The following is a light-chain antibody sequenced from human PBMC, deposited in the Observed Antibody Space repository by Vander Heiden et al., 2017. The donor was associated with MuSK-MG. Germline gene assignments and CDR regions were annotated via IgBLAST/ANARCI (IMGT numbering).Light chain of an antibody. CDR3: QQYNNWYT. CDR1: QTVSTH. CDR2: GAS. Sequence: VMTQSPATLSVSQGERVTLSCRASQTVSTHVAWYQQKPGQAPRLLIYGASTRATGVPARFSGIGSGTEFSLTISSLQSEDLAVYYCQQYNNWYTFGQGTKLEI. J-gene: IGKJ2*01. V-gene: IGKV3-15*01.